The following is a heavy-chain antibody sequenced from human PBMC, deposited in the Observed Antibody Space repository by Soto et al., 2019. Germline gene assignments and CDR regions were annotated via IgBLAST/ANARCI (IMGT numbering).Heavy chain of an antibody. CDR1: GGTFSSYA. Sequence: GASVKVSCKASGGTFSSYAISWVRQAPGQGLEWMGGIIPIFGTANYAQKFQGRFTITADESTSTAYMELSSLRSEDTAVYYCARVRQQLARVYYYGMDVWGQGTTVTVSS. V-gene: IGHV1-69*13. J-gene: IGHJ6*02. D-gene: IGHD6-13*01. CDR3: ARVRQQLARVYYYGMDV. CDR2: IIPIFGTA.